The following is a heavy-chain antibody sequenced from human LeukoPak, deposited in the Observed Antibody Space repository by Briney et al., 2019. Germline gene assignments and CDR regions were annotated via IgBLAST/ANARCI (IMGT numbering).Heavy chain of an antibody. Sequence: GGSLRLSCAASGFTLDNYAMHWVRQAPGKGLEWVSGISWNSGSIAYADSVKGRFTISRDNAKNTLYLQMNSLRAEDTAVYYCVRDRYYVPDYWGQGTLVTVSS. D-gene: IGHD3-10*02. CDR1: GFTLDNYA. CDR3: VRDRYYVPDY. CDR2: ISWNSGSI. V-gene: IGHV3-9*01. J-gene: IGHJ4*02.